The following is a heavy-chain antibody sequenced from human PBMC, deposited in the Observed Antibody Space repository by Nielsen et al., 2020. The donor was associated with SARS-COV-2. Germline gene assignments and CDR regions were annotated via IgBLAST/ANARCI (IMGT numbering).Heavy chain of an antibody. CDR2: NSSSSSTI. D-gene: IGHD6-13*01. CDR1: GFSFSSYS. J-gene: IGHJ4*02. Sequence: GGLLRLSCAASGFSFSSYSMNLVRHAPGKRLGRVFYNSSSSSTIYYADSVKGRFTISRDNAKNSLYLQMNSLRAEDTALYHCASTIYPYSSSPSDYWGQGTLVTVSS. V-gene: IGHV3-48*01. CDR3: ASTIYPYSSSPSDY.